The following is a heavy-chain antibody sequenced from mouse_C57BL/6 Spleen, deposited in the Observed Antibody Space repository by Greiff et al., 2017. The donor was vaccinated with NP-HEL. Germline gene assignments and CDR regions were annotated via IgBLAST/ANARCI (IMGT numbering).Heavy chain of an antibody. Sequence: EVKLVESGGGLVKPGGSLKLSCTASGFTFSDYGMHWVRQASEQGLEWVAFISSGSSTIYYAETVTGRFTISRDNAKNTLFLQRTRLRYEDTAMYYCARRKDYGSSGDYFDYWGQGTTLTVSS. CDR3: ARRKDYGSSGDYFDY. CDR1: GFTFSDYG. J-gene: IGHJ2*01. V-gene: IGHV5-17*01. CDR2: ISSGSSTI. D-gene: IGHD1-1*01.